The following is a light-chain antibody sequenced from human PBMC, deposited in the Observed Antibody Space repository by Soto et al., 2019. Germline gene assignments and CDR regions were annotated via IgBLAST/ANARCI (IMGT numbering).Light chain of an antibody. CDR2: GAS. CDR1: QSVSSSY. J-gene: IGKJ2*01. Sequence: EIVLTQSPGTLSLSPGERATLSCRASQSVSSSYLAWYQQKPGQAPRLLIYGASSRATGIPDRFSGSGSGTYFTLTISRLEPEDLAVYYCQQYCSSPLYTFRQDTKPEIK. V-gene: IGKV3-20*01. CDR3: QQYCSSPLYT.